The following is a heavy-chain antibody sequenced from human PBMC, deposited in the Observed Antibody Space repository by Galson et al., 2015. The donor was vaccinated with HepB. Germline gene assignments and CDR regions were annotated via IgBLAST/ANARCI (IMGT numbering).Heavy chain of an antibody. J-gene: IGHJ4*02. V-gene: IGHV3-23*01. Sequence: AISGSGGSTYYADSVKGRFTISRDNSKNTLYLQMNSLRAEDTAVYYCAKVDSSGYVDYWGQGTLVTVSS. CDR2: ISGSGGST. D-gene: IGHD3-22*01. CDR3: AKVDSSGYVDY.